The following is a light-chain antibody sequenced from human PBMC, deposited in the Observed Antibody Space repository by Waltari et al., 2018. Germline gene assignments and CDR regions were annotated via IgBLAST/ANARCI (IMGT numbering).Light chain of an antibody. V-gene: IGLV2-23*01. Sequence: QSALTQPASVSGSQGQSTTISCTGTSSDLGMHNLVSWYQHHPGKAPKFLIYEATKRPSGVSDRFSGSKSGNTASLTISGLQAEDEADYYCCSYVTSNAVMFGGGTKVTVL. CDR3: CSYVTSNAVM. J-gene: IGLJ3*02. CDR2: EAT. CDR1: SSDLGMHNL.